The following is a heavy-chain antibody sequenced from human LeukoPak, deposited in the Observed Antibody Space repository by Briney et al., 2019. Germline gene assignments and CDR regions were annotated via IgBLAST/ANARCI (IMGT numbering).Heavy chain of an antibody. CDR2: INHSGST. D-gene: IGHD6-13*01. Sequence: SETLSLTCAVYGGSFSGYYWSWIRQPPGKGLEWIGEINHSGSTNYNPSLKSRVTISVDTSKNQFSLKLSSVTAADTAVYYCARGLVEAAGPQRYFDYWGQGTLVTVSS. CDR1: GGSFSGYY. V-gene: IGHV4-34*01. CDR3: ARGLVEAAGPQRYFDY. J-gene: IGHJ4*02.